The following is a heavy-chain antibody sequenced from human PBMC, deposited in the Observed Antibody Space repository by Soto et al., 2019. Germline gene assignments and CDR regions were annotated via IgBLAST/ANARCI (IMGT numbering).Heavy chain of an antibody. CDR2: VSSEGGTQ. D-gene: IGHD6-19*01. V-gene: IGHV3-30-3*01. Sequence: QVQLVESGGGVVQPGRSLRLSCAASGFTFSNYAMQWVRQAPGKGLEWVAVVSSEGGTQFYADSVKGRFTISRDNSKNSLYRQMNSLTTADASLDYCARETYDSGLLIGNLDLWGRGTLVIVSS. J-gene: IGHJ2*01. CDR3: ARETYDSGLLIGNLDL. CDR1: GFTFSNYA.